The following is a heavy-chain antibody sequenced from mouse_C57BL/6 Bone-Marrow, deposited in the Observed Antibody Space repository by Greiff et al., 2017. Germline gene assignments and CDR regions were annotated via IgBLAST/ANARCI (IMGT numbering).Heavy chain of an antibody. CDR1: GYTFTSYW. Sequence: QVQLQQPGAELVRPGSSVKLSCKASGYTFTSYWMHWVKQRPIQGLEWIGNIDPSDSETHYNQKFKDKATLTVDKSSSTAYMQLSSLTSEDSAVYYWARGGSSRHWYFDVGGTGTTVTVSS. CDR2: IDPSDSET. CDR3: ARGGSSRHWYFDV. J-gene: IGHJ1*03. D-gene: IGHD1-1*01. V-gene: IGHV1-52*01.